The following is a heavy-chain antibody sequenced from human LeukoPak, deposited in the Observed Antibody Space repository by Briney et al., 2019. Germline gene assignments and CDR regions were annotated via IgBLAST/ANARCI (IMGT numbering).Heavy chain of an antibody. CDR2: ISSSSRYI. D-gene: IGHD1-14*01. Sequence: GGSLRLSCSGSGFTFNTYSMNWVRQAPGKGLEGVSSISSSSRYISYADSVKGRLTSSRANAKNSLYLQMNSLRAEDTAVYYCARVPGRGDGGYYYYYMDVWGKGTTVTVSS. J-gene: IGHJ6*03. CDR1: GFTFNTYS. V-gene: IGHV3-21*01. CDR3: ARVPGRGDGGYYYYYMDV.